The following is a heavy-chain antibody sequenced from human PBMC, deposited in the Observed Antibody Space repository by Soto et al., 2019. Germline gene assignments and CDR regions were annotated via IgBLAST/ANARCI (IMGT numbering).Heavy chain of an antibody. D-gene: IGHD4-4*01. CDR2: ISRSGGSA. Sequence: VGSLRLSCAASGFTFSNYDMSWVRQAPGKGLEWVSSISRSGGSAYYADSVKGRFTTSRDNSKNTLYLQMNSLRAEDTAIYYCATHYSALLAYWGQGALVTVSS. J-gene: IGHJ4*02. V-gene: IGHV3-23*01. CDR1: GFTFSNYD. CDR3: ATHYSALLAY.